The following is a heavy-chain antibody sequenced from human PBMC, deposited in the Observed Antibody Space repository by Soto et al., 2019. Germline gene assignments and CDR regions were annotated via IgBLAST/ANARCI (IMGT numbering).Heavy chain of an antibody. J-gene: IGHJ5*02. CDR3: ARGIATGQLDP. V-gene: IGHV1-3*01. Sequence: QVQLVQSGAEVKKPGASVKISCKASGYTFTRYTMNWVRQAPGQRLEWMGWINPDNGNTKSSQKFQDRVIITRDTSASTAYMDLSSLRSEDTAVYYCARGIATGQLDPWGQGTRVHVSS. CDR2: INPDNGNT. D-gene: IGHD2-15*01. CDR1: GYTFTRYT.